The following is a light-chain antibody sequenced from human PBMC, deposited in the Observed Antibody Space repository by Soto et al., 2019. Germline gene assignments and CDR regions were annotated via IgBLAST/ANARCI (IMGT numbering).Light chain of an antibody. CDR3: SSYAGNNKLV. CDR1: SSDVGYYNY. V-gene: IGLV2-8*01. Sequence: QSALTRPPSASGSPGQSVTISCTGSSSDVGYYNYVSWYQHHPGKAPRLIIYEVRRQPSGVPDRFSGSRSGNTASLTVSGLQPEDEADYYWSSYAGNNKLVFGGGTQLTVL. J-gene: IGLJ2*01. CDR2: EVR.